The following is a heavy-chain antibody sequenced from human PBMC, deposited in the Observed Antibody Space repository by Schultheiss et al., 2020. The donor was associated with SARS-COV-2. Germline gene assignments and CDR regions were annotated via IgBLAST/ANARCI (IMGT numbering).Heavy chain of an antibody. CDR3: ARPRAYSGGADMDV. CDR2: IYYSGST. Sequence: SETLSLTCTVAGGYISSYYWSWIRQPPGKGLEWIGYIYYSGSTYYNPSLKSRVTISVDTSKNQFSLKLSSVTAADTAVYYCARPRAYSGGADMDVWGKGTTVTVSS. CDR1: GGYISSYY. D-gene: IGHD2-21*01. V-gene: IGHV4-59*08. J-gene: IGHJ6*03.